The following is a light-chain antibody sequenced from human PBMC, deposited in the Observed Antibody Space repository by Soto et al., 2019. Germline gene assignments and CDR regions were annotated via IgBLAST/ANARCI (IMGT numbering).Light chain of an antibody. V-gene: IGKV1-5*03. CDR1: QTISSW. CDR2: KAS. Sequence: DLEMTQSPSTLSASVGDRVTITCRASQTISSWLAWYQQKPGKAPKLLVYKASILQSGVPSRFSDSESGTEFSLTISSVQPDDFATYDCQQYSGYLWWFGQGTKVEVK. J-gene: IGKJ1*01. CDR3: QQYSGYLWW.